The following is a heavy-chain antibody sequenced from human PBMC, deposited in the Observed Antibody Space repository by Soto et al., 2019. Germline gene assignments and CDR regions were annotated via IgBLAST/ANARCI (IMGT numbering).Heavy chain of an antibody. CDR1: GGSISSYY. V-gene: IGHV4-59*01. CDR3: ARESAGSGKNNWFDP. CDR2: IYYSGST. J-gene: IGHJ5*02. Sequence: SETLSLTCTVSGGSISSYYWSWIRQPPGKGLEWIGYIYYSGSTNYNPSLKSRVTISVDTSKNQFSLKLSSVAAADTAVYYCARESAGSGKNNWFDPWGQGTLVTVSS. D-gene: IGHD3-10*01.